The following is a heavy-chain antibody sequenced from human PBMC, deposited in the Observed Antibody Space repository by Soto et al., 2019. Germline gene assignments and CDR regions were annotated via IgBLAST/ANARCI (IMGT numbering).Heavy chain of an antibody. J-gene: IGHJ4*02. V-gene: IGHV3-15*05. CDR3: STDEWE. CDR1: GFNFSNGW. CDR2: IKSKVHGETT. Sequence: EVQLVESGGGLVKPGGSLRLSCAASGFNFSNGWMSWVRQAPGKGLEWVGRIKSKVHGETTDYAAHVKGRFTISRDDSKNTLYLQMHSLQTEDTAVYYCSTDEWEWGQGTRVTVSS. D-gene: IGHD1-26*01.